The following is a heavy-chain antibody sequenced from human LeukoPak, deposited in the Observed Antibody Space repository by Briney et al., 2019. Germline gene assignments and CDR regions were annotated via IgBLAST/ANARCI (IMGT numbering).Heavy chain of an antibody. D-gene: IGHD2-2*01. V-gene: IGHV4-4*07. J-gene: IGHJ3*02. Sequence: SETLSLTCTVSGGSISSYYWSWIRQPAGKGLEWIGRIYTSGSTNYNPSLKSRVTMSVDTSKNQFSLKLSSVTAADTTVYYCARDIVVVPAAHDAFDIWGQGTMVTVSS. CDR3: ARDIVVVPAAHDAFDI. CDR2: IYTSGST. CDR1: GGSISSYY.